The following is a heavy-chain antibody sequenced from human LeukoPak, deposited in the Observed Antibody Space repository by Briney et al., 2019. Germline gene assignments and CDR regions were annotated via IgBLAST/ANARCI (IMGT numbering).Heavy chain of an antibody. D-gene: IGHD3-16*02. V-gene: IGHV4-34*01. J-gene: IGHJ4*02. Sequence: SETLSLTCAVYGGSSSGYYWSWIRQPPGKGLEWIGEINHSGSTNYNPSLKSRVTISVDTSKNQFSLKLSPVTAADTAVYYCARGVTLYYDYVWGSYRLRPHFDYWGQGTLVTVSS. CDR3: ARGVTLYYDYVWGSYRLRPHFDY. CDR1: GGSSSGYY. CDR2: INHSGST.